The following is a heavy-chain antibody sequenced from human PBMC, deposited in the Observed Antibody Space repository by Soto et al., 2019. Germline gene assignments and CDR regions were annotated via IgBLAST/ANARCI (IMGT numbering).Heavy chain of an antibody. Sequence: ASVKVSCKASGYTFTNYYIHWVRQAPGQGLEWMGIINPSGGSRTYAQKFQGRVTMTTDASTSTAYMELGSLRSDDTAIYYCARALTGYGMDVWGQGTTVTVSS. V-gene: IGHV1-46*01. CDR3: ARALTGYGMDV. CDR1: GYTFTNYY. J-gene: IGHJ6*02. CDR2: INPSGGSR.